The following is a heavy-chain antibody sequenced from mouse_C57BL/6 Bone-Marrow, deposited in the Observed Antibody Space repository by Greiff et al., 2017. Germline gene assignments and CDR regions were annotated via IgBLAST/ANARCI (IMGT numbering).Heavy chain of an antibody. CDR1: GFTFSSYA. J-gene: IGHJ3*01. V-gene: IGHV5S21*01. CDR2: ISRGGDYT. Sequence: VQLKESGEGLVKPGGSLKLSCAASGFTFSSYAMSWVRQTPEKRLEWVAYISRGGDYTYYADTVKGRFTLSRDNARNTLYLQMCSLKSDDTAMYYCARDARTTGRRRCAYWGQGTLVTVSA. CDR3: ARDARTTGRRRCAY. D-gene: IGHD1-1*01.